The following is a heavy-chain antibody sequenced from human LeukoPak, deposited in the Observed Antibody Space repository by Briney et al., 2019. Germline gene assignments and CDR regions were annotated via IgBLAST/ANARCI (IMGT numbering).Heavy chain of an antibody. D-gene: IGHD3-3*01. J-gene: IGHJ4*02. CDR1: GGSFSGYY. CDR3: ARRYYDFWSGYYEPPYYFDY. V-gene: IGHV4-34*01. Sequence: SETLSLTCAVYGGSFSGYYWSWIRQPPGKGLEWIGEINHSGSTNYNPSLKSRVTISVDTSKNQFSLKLSSVTAADTDVYYCARRYYDFWSGYYEPPYYFDYWGQGTLVTVSS. CDR2: INHSGST.